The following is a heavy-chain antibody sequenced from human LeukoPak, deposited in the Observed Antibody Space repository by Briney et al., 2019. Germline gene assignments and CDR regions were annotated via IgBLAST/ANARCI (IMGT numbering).Heavy chain of an antibody. CDR2: IYWDDDK. CDR3: AKAGYGSGSYLRYYYYGMDV. Sequence: ASGPTLVKPTQTLTLTCTLSGLSLNTAGVGVGWIRQPPGKALEWLALIYWDDDKRYNPSLKTRLTITKDTSKKQVVLTVTNMDPVDTATYYCAKAGYGSGSYLRYYYYGMDVWGQGTTVTVSS. J-gene: IGHJ6*02. V-gene: IGHV2-5*02. D-gene: IGHD3-10*01. CDR1: GLSLNTAGVG.